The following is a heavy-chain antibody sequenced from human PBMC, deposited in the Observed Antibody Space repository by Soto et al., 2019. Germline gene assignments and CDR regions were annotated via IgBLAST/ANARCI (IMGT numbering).Heavy chain of an antibody. CDR3: AREGYCSGGSCYSVDRLDYYYGMDV. CDR1: GFTFSIYS. Sequence: SGGSLRLSCAASGFTFSIYSMNWVRHAPGKGLEWVSYISSSSSTIYYADSVKGRFTISRDNAKNSLYLQMNSPRDEDTAVYYCAREGYCSGGSCYSVDRLDYYYGMDVWGQGTTVTVSS. V-gene: IGHV3-48*02. J-gene: IGHJ6*02. D-gene: IGHD2-15*01. CDR2: ISSSSSTI.